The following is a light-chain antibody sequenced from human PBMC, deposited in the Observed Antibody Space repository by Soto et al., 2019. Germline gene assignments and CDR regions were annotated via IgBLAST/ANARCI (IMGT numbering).Light chain of an antibody. J-gene: IGLJ1*01. CDR1: RSNIGADYD. V-gene: IGLV1-40*01. CDR2: GDI. Sequence: QSGLAQPPSVSGAPRQRDTISCTGSRSNIGADYDVHWYKQLPGTDPKPLIYGDINRPSGVPDRFTGSKSGTSASLAITGLQAEDEAVYYCQSYDSSLFCVFGTGTKVTVL. CDR3: QSYDSSLFCV.